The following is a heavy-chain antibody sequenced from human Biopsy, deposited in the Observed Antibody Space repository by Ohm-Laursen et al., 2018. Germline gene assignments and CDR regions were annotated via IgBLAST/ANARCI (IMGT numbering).Heavy chain of an antibody. CDR1: GESTGTYY. Sequence: SETLSLTCAVSGESTGTYYWSWIRQPPGKVMEWIASIYYSGTTHKNPSLKSRVAISVDTSQGLLSLDLSSVTAADTAVYYCARVRGGFLEWFDYWGQGTLVTVSS. J-gene: IGHJ5*01. V-gene: IGHV4-59*01. CDR2: IYYSGTT. D-gene: IGHD3-3*01. CDR3: ARVRGGFLEWFDY.